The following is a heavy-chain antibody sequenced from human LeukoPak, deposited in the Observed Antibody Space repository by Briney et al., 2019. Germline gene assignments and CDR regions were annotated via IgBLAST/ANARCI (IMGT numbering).Heavy chain of an antibody. V-gene: IGHV4-34*01. Sequence: SETLSLTCAVYGGSFSGYYWSWIRQPPGKGLEWIGEINHSGSTNYNPSLKSRVTISVDTSKNQFSLKLSSVTAADTAVYYRARQYLFSVVMRGPRGAPFDPWGQGTLVTVSS. CDR2: INHSGST. D-gene: IGHD3-3*01. J-gene: IGHJ5*02. CDR3: ARQYLFSVVMRGPRGAPFDP. CDR1: GGSFSGYY.